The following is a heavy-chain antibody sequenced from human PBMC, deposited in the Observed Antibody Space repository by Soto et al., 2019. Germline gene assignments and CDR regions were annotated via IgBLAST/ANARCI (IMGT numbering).Heavy chain of an antibody. CDR2: TYYRSKWYN. Sequence: SQTLSLTCAISGDSVSSNSAAWNWIRQSPSRGLEWLGRTYYRSKWYNDYAVSVKSRITINPDTSKNQFSLQLNSVTPEDTAVYYCARDLATAINTPPWASTRDAFDIWGQGTMVTVSS. J-gene: IGHJ3*02. CDR1: GDSVSSNSAA. CDR3: ARDLATAINTPPWASTRDAFDI. D-gene: IGHD2-21*02. V-gene: IGHV6-1*01.